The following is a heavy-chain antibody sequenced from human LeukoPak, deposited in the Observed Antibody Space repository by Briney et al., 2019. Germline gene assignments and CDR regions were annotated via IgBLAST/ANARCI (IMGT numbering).Heavy chain of an antibody. J-gene: IGHJ5*02. CDR1: GFTFSSYG. D-gene: IGHD3-16*01. CDR3: ARGLWFDP. CDR2: IRYDGRNK. V-gene: IGHV3-30*02. Sequence: PGGSLRLSCAASGFTFSSYGMHWVRQAPGKGLDWVAFIRYDGRNKYYADSVKGRFTISRDNAKNSLYLQMNSLRAEDTAVYYCARGLWFDPWGQGTLVTVSS.